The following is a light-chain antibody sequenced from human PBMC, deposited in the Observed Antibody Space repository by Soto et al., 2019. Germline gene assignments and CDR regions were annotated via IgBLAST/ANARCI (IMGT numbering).Light chain of an antibody. CDR1: SSNVGAGYD. J-gene: IGLJ2*01. CDR2: VNS. Sequence: QSVLTQPPSVSGAPGQRVTISCTGSSSNVGAGYDVHWYQQLPGTAPKLLSYVNSNRPSGVPDRFSGSKSGTSASLAIAGLKAEDEADYYCQSYDSSLSVVFGGGTKLTVL. CDR3: QSYDSSLSVV. V-gene: IGLV1-40*01.